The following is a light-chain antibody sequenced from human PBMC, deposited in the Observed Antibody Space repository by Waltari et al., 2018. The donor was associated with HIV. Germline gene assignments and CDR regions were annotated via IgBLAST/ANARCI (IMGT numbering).Light chain of an antibody. J-gene: IGKJ1*01. CDR1: QGITND. V-gene: IGKV1-6*01. Sequence: AIHMTQSPPSLSASVGDKVSITCRASQGITNDLGWYQEKPGEAPKLLIYAASSLQTGVPSRFSGSRSGTDFTLNISNLQPEDFATYYCLQDFSYPRTFGQGTKVEIK. CDR2: AAS. CDR3: LQDFSYPRT.